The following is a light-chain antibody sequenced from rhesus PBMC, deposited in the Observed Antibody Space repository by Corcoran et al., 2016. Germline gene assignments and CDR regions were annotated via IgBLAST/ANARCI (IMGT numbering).Light chain of an antibody. CDR2: KAT. CDR1: QDIGSW. V-gene: IGKV1-21*01. Sequence: DIQMTQSPSSLSASIGDKVTMTCRASQDIGSWLAWYQQKPGKAPKLLIFKATSLQSGVPARFRGSGSGTDFTLTISRLQPEDFARYSCLQYSGSQFSFGQGTKVEIK. CDR3: LQYSGSQFS. J-gene: IGKJ2*01.